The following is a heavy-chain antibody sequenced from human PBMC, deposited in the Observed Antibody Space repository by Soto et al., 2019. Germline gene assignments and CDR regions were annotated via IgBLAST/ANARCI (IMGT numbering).Heavy chain of an antibody. CDR3: TKGTDYYDSARVSPNWFDP. CDR1: GFTFSSYS. Sequence: EVQLVESGGGLIQPGGSQRLSCAASGFTFSSYSMNWVRQAPGKGLEWVSYISMSGDTVYYADSVRGRFTISRDNAKGSLYLQMSSLRDEDTAVYYCTKGTDYYDSARVSPNWFDPWGQGTLVTVTS. D-gene: IGHD3-10*01. CDR2: ISMSGDTV. V-gene: IGHV3-48*02. J-gene: IGHJ5*02.